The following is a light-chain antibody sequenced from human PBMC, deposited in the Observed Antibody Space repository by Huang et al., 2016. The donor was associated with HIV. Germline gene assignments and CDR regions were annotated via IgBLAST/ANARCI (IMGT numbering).Light chain of an antibody. Sequence: IVVTQSPDSLAVSLGERAAINCKSSQSPLYSSNNNNYLAWYQQKPGQSPALLIYWASARAPVVPYRFSGSGSGTDFTLTINSLQTEDVALYYCQQYFSTPLTFGGGTKVDIK. CDR2: WAS. CDR3: QQYFSTPLT. CDR1: QSPLYSSNNNNY. V-gene: IGKV4-1*01. J-gene: IGKJ4*01.